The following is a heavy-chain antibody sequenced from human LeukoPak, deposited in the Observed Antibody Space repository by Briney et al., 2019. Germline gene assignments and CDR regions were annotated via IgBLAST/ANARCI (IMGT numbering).Heavy chain of an antibody. Sequence: PGGSLRLSCAASGFTFSSHWMSWVRQAPGKGLEWISYVGISSGNTKYADSVKGRFTISGDKAKNSLYLQMNSLRVEDTAVYYCARDTKYAFDNWGQGTLVTVSS. D-gene: IGHD2-2*01. V-gene: IGHV3-48*01. CDR3: ARDTKYAFDN. CDR2: VGISSGNT. J-gene: IGHJ4*02. CDR1: GFTFSSHW.